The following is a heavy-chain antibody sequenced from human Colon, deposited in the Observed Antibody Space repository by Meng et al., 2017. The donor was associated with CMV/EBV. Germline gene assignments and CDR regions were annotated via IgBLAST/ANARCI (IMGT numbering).Heavy chain of an antibody. CDR1: GYSVSDKY. Sequence: ASVKVSCKASGYSVSDKYLHWVRQAPGQGLEWMGWIKPHSDVTNYAKRFQGRVSMTRDTSINTAYMELSSLTSDDTAVYYCAILTVAAPFDYWGQGTLVTDSS. J-gene: IGHJ4*02. V-gene: IGHV1-2*02. CDR3: AILTVAAPFDY. D-gene: IGHD6-6*01. CDR2: IKPHSDVT.